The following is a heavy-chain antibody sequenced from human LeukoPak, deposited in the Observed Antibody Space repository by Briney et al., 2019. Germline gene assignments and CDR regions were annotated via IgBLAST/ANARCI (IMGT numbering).Heavy chain of an antibody. CDR1: GFTFSSYA. CDR2: ISYDGSNK. Sequence: AGGSLRLSCAASGFTFSSYAMHWVRQAPGKGLEWVAVISYDGSNKYYADSVKGRFTISRDNSKNTLYLQMNSLRAEDTAVYYCARDGWQWLSNLPDYWGQGTLVTVSS. CDR3: ARDGWQWLSNLPDY. V-gene: IGHV3-30*04. J-gene: IGHJ4*02. D-gene: IGHD6-19*01.